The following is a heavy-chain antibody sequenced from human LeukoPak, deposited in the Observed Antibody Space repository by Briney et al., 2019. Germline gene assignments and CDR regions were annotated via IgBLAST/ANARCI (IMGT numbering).Heavy chain of an antibody. D-gene: IGHD3-3*01. Sequence: TGGSLRLSCAASGFTFNFYDMHWVRHFPGKGLEWVAGVGTAGDIHYADSVEGRFTISRENAEKILHLQMDNLTVADTAVYYCTRSYFYDAVPFDSWGQGALVAVSP. CDR2: VGTAGDI. CDR1: GFTFNFYD. V-gene: IGHV3-13*01. J-gene: IGHJ4*02. CDR3: TRSYFYDAVPFDS.